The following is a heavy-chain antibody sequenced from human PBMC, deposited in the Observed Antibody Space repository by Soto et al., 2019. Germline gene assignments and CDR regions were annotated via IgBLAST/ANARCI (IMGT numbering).Heavy chain of an antibody. CDR2: IYYSGST. CDR3: ARGLGGLYYCYGMDV. D-gene: IGHD3-16*01. V-gene: IGHV4-31*03. Sequence: PSETLSLSCTVSGGSISSGGYYWSWIRQHPGKGLEWIGYIYYSGSTYDNPSLKSRVTISVDTSKNQFSLKLSSVTAADTAVYYCARGLGGLYYCYGMDVWGQGTTVTVSS. J-gene: IGHJ6*02. CDR1: GGSISSGGYY.